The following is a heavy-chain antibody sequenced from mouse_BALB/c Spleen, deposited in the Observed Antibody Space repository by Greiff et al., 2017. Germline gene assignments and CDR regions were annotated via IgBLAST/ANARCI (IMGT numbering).Heavy chain of an antibody. V-gene: IGHV7-3*02. CDR1: GFTFTDYY. Sequence: EVMLVESGGGLVQPGGSLRLSCATSGFTFTDYYMSWVRQPPGKALEWLGFIRNKANGYTTEYSASVKGRFTISRDNSQSILYLQMNTLRAEDSATYYCARDVYYDYDFAWFAYWGQGTLVTVSA. CDR3: ARDVYYDYDFAWFAY. D-gene: IGHD2-4*01. CDR2: IRNKANGYTT. J-gene: IGHJ3*01.